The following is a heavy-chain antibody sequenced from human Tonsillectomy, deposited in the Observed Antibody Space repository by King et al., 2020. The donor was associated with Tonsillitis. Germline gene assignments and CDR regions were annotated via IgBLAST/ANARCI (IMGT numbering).Heavy chain of an antibody. J-gene: IGHJ4*02. CDR2: ISYDGSNK. CDR3: ARSPQVVAGPEFDY. Sequence: VQLVESGGGVVQPGRSLRLSCVASGFTFSSYAFHWVRQAPGKGLKWVAVISYDGSNKYYADSVKGRFTISRDNSKNTLYLQMNSLRAEDTAVYYCARSPQVVAGPEFDYWGQGTLGTGPS. D-gene: IGHD2-15*01. V-gene: IGHV3-30*04. CDR1: GFTFSSYA.